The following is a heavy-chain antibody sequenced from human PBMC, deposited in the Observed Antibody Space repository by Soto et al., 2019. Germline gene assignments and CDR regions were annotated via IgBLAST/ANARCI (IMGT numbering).Heavy chain of an antibody. CDR2: VYPSDSDV. J-gene: IGHJ4*02. V-gene: IGHV5-51*01. CDR3: TKGATSPVDS. CDR1: GYRFTSSW. Sequence: PGESLKISCQGSGYRFTSSWIGWVRQMPGKGLEWLGNVYPSDSDVRYSPSFEGRVTISADNSINTAYLHLLNLKASDTAIYYCTKGATSPVDSWGQGTRVTVSS. D-gene: IGHD3-16*01.